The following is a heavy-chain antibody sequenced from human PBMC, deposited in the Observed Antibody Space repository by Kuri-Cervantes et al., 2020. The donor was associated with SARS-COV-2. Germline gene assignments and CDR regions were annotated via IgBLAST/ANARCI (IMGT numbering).Heavy chain of an antibody. CDR3: ASRTTVTTDPFDY. D-gene: IGHD4-17*01. Sequence: GGSLRPSCKGFGYSFTSYWIGWVPQLPGKGLEWLGIIYPGDSDTRYSPSFQGQVTISADKSISPAYLQWSSLKASDTAMYYCASRTTVTTDPFDYWGQGTLVTVSS. CDR1: GYSFTSYW. V-gene: IGHV5-51*01. J-gene: IGHJ4*02. CDR2: IYPGDSDT.